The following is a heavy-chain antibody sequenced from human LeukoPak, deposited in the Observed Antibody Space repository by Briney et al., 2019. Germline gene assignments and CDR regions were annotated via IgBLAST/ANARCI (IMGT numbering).Heavy chain of an antibody. V-gene: IGHV3-30*18. J-gene: IGHJ3*02. Sequence: GGSLTLSCAASGFTFSIYGMHWVRQAPGKGLEWVAVISYDGSNKYYADSVKGRFTISRDNSKHTLYLQVNSLRAEDAAVYYCAKDEDDSSGNRNDAFDIWGQGKMVTVSS. D-gene: IGHD3-22*01. CDR1: GFTFSIYG. CDR2: ISYDGSNK. CDR3: AKDEDDSSGNRNDAFDI.